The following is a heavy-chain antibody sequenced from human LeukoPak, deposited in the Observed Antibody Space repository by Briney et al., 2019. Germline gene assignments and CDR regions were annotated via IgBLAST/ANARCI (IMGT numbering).Heavy chain of an antibody. CDR1: GGSISSGGYY. J-gene: IGHJ6*03. CDR3: ARVASPSPYYYDSSGPYYYYMDV. Sequence: SQTLSLTCTVSGGSISSGGYYWSWIRQHPGKGLEWIGYIYYSGSTYYNPSLKSRVTISVDTSKNQFSLKLSSVTAADTAVYYCARVASPSPYYYDSSGPYYYYMDVWGKGTTVTVSS. CDR2: IYYSGST. V-gene: IGHV4-31*03. D-gene: IGHD3-22*01.